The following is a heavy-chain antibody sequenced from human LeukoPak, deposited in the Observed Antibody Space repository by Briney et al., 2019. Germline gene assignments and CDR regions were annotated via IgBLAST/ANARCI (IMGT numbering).Heavy chain of an antibody. D-gene: IGHD2-2*01. CDR1: GGTFSSYA. Sequence: SVKVSCKASGGTFSSYAISWVRQAPGQGLEWIGGIIPIFGTANYAQKFQGRVTITADESTSTAYMELSSPRSEDTAVYYCATYCSSTSCYLHYFDYWGQGTLVTVSS. V-gene: IGHV1-69*01. J-gene: IGHJ4*02. CDR2: IIPIFGTA. CDR3: ATYCSSTSCYLHYFDY.